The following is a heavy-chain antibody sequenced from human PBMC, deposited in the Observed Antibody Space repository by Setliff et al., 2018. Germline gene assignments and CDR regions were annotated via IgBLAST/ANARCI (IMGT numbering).Heavy chain of an antibody. D-gene: IGHD5-18*01. V-gene: IGHV3-64*02. J-gene: IGHJ5*02. Sequence: GGSLRLSCAASGFTFSSYAMYWVRQAPGMGLEFVSALSSDGSRAYYADSVKDRFFISRDNPKNTLFLQMGSLRGEDKAVYYCARGGAFSYGYPLHHWGQGTLVTVSS. CDR2: LSSDGSRA. CDR3: ARGGAFSYGYPLHH. CDR1: GFTFSSYA.